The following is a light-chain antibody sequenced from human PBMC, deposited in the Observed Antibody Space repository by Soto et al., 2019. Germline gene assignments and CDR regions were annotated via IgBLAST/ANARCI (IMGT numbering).Light chain of an antibody. J-gene: IGLJ1*01. CDR2: GNS. CDR1: SPNIGAGYD. V-gene: IGLV1-40*01. Sequence: QSVLTQPPSVSGAPGQRFPTSCPGSSPNIGAGYDVHWYQQLPGTAPKLLIYGNSNRPSGVPDRFSGSKSGTSASLAITGLQAEDEADYYCQSYDSSLSGYVFGTGTKVTVL. CDR3: QSYDSSLSGYV.